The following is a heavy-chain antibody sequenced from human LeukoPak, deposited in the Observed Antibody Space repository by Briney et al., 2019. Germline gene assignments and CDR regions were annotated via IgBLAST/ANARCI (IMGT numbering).Heavy chain of an antibody. CDR1: GHTFTSYG. V-gene: IGHV1-18*01. D-gene: IGHD1-26*01. J-gene: IGHJ4*02. CDR2: ISAYNGNT. Sequence: GASVKVSCKASGHTFTSYGISWVRQAPGQGLEWMGWISAYNGNTNYAQKLQGRVTMTTDTSTSTAYMELRSLRSDDTAVYYCARAKGWGSYYDFVDYWGQGTLVTVSS. CDR3: ARAKGWGSYYDFVDY.